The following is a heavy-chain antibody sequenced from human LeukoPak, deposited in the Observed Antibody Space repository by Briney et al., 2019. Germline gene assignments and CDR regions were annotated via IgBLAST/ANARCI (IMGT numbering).Heavy chain of an antibody. D-gene: IGHD2-2*01. V-gene: IGHV4-39*07. J-gene: IGHJ5*02. Sequence: SETLSLTCTVSGGSISSSSYYWGWIRQPPGKGLEWIGSIYYSGSTYYNPSLKSRVTISVDTSKNQFSLKLSSVTAADTAVYYCARVGIVVVPAAIGFDPWGQGTLVTVSS. CDR1: GGSISSSSYY. CDR2: IYYSGST. CDR3: ARVGIVVVPAAIGFDP.